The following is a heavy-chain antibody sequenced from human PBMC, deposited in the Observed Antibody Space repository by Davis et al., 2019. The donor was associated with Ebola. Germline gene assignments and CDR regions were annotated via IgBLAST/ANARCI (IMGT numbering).Heavy chain of an antibody. D-gene: IGHD3-10*01. CDR2: IWYDGSNK. Sequence: GESLKISCAASGFTFSSYGTHWVRQAPGKGLEWVAVIWYDGSNKYYADSVKGRFTISRDNSKNTLYLQMNSLRAEDTAVYYCARDRERFGEFALDYWGQGTLVTVSS. V-gene: IGHV3-33*01. CDR1: GFTFSSYG. CDR3: ARDRERFGEFALDY. J-gene: IGHJ4*02.